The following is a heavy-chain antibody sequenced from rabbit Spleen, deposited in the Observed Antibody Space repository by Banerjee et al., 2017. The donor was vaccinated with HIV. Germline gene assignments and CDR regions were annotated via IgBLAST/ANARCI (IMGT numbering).Heavy chain of an antibody. J-gene: IGHJ4*01. CDR2: IDVAKYGAT. Sequence: QEQLAESGGDLVQPGTSLKLTCTASGIALSRRYWKCWVRLAPGKGLEWIACIDVAKYGATSDTCSVKLRFALPKSSSASVPLDECSVIASDAPSAHRWRVSAAAEGFRGWGAGARFTFS. D-gene: IGHD5-1*01. V-gene: IGHV1S45*01. CDR1: GIALSRRYW. CDR3: WRVSAAAEGFRG.